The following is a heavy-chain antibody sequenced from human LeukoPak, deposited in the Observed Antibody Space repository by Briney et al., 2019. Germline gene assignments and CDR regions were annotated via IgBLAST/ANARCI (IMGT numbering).Heavy chain of an antibody. CDR3: AKGHYYGSGSLDY. J-gene: IGHJ4*02. CDR2: TSDSGGST. V-gene: IGHV3-23*01. CDR1: GFTFNSYA. D-gene: IGHD3-10*01. Sequence: PGGSLRLSCAASGFTFNSYAMSWVRQAPGKGLEWVSGTSDSGGSTYYADSVKGRFTISRDNSKNTLYVQMNSLRAEDTAVYYCAKGHYYGSGSLDYWGQGTLVTVSS.